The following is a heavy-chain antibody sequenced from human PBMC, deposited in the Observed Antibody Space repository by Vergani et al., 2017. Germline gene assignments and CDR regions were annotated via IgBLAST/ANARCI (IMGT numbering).Heavy chain of an antibody. CDR1: GGSISSSSYY. V-gene: IGHV3-23*01. D-gene: IGHD3-22*01. Sequence: LQLQESGPGLVKPSETLSLTCTVSGGSISSSSYYWGWIRQPPGKGLEWVSAISARYPSTYYADSVKGRFTISRDNSKNMLYLQMNSLRAEDTAVYYCARLSYDTTPYLQGGYDCWGQGTLVSVSS. CDR3: ARLSYDTTPYLQGGYDC. J-gene: IGHJ4*02. CDR2: ISARYPST.